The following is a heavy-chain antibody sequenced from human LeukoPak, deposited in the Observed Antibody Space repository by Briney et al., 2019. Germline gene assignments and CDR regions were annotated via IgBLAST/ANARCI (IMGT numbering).Heavy chain of an antibody. CDR1: GYTFTSYG. V-gene: IGHV1-18*04. Sequence: GASVKVSCKASGYTFTSYGISWVRQAPGQGLEWMGWISAYNGNTNYAQKLQGRVTMTTDTSTSTAYMELRSLRSDDTAVYYCARGRLDVVVVAATVYFDYWGQGTPVTVSS. CDR2: ISAYNGNT. CDR3: ARGRLDVVVVAATVYFDY. J-gene: IGHJ4*02. D-gene: IGHD2-15*01.